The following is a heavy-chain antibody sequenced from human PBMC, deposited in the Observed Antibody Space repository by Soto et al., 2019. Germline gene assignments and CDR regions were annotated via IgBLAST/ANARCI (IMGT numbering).Heavy chain of an antibody. CDR1: GGSISPYH. Sequence: QLQLQESGPGLVKPSETLSLTCTVSGGSISPYHWIWIRQDPGKGKAWIGYIFYNGSTHYNPSLPSRVTIAVDMSKNRLSLTLTSVTAADTAVYYCARSFYPWGQGTLVTVSS. CDR2: IFYNGST. J-gene: IGHJ5*02. V-gene: IGHV4-59*01. CDR3: ARSFYP.